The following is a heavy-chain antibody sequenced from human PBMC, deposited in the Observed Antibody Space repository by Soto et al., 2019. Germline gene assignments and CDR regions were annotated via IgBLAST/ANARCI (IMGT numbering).Heavy chain of an antibody. CDR3: ARGYYGDEDYFDY. D-gene: IGHD4-17*01. Sequence: EVQLVESGGGLVQPGGSLRLSCAASGFTFSSYSMNWVRQAPGKGLEWVSYISSSSSTIYYADSVKGRFTISRDNAKNSLYLQMNSLRAEDTAVYYCARGYYGDEDYFDYWGQGILVTVSS. J-gene: IGHJ4*02. CDR2: ISSSSSTI. CDR1: GFTFSSYS. V-gene: IGHV3-48*01.